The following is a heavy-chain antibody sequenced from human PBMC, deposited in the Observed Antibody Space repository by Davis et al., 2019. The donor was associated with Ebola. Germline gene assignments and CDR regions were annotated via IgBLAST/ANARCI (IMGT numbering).Heavy chain of an antibody. CDR2: ISSSSTT. V-gene: IGHV3-48*02. D-gene: IGHD2-15*01. CDR3: ARDPGYCSSGSCSFDY. J-gene: IGHJ4*02. CDR1: RFIFSSYS. Sequence: GGSLRLSCAASRFIFSSYSMNWVRQAPGKGLEWVSYISSSSTTYYAASVRGRFTISRDNAKNSLYLQMSSLRDEDTAVYYCARDPGYCSSGSCSFDYWGQGTLVTVSA.